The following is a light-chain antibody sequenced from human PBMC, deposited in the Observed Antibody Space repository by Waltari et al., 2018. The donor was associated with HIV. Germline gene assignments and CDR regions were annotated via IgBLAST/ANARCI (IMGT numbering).Light chain of an antibody. CDR3: MQGTPRAHL. J-gene: IGKJ4*01. CDR2: KVS. V-gene: IGKV2-30*01. CDR1: QSLVYSDGNTY. Sequence: DVVMTQSPLSLPVTLGQPASISCRSSQSLVYSDGNTYLNWFQQRPGQSPRRLIYKVSNRDSGVPDRFSGSGSGTDFTLKISRVEAEDVGVYYCMQGTPRAHLFGGGTKVEIK.